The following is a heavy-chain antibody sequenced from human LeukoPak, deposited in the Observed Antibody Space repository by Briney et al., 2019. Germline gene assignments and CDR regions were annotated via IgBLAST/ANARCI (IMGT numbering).Heavy chain of an antibody. CDR3: AKGYCSSTTCYTSY. D-gene: IGHD2-2*02. Sequence: GGSLRLSCAASGFTFDDYAMHWVRQAPGKGLEWVSSISWNSGSIGYADSVKGRFTISRDNAENSLYLQMNSLRAEDTALYYCAKGYCSSTTCYTSYWGQGTLVTVSS. V-gene: IGHV3-9*01. CDR1: GFTFDDYA. CDR2: ISWNSGSI. J-gene: IGHJ4*02.